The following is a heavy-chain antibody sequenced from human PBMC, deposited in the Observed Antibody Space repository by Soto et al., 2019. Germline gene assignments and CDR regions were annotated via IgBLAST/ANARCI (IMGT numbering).Heavy chain of an antibody. V-gene: IGHV1-3*01. J-gene: IGHJ5*02. CDR3: ARAQFRGYNWNHWWFDP. CDR1: GYTFTSYA. CDR2: INAGNGNT. Sequence: GASVKVSCKASGYTFTSYAMHCVLQSPVHRLEWMGWINAGNGNTKYSQKFQGRVTITRDTSASTAYMELSSLRSEDTAVYYCARAQFRGYNWNHWWFDPWGQGTLVTVSS. D-gene: IGHD1-20*01.